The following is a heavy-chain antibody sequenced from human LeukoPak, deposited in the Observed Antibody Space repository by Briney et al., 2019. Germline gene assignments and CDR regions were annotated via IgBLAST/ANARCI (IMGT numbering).Heavy chain of an antibody. Sequence: GGSLRLSCAASGFTFSSYGMHWVRQAPGKGLEWVAVISYDGSNKYYADSVKGRFTLSRDNSKNTLYLQMNSLRAEDTAVYYCAKDQGGIVVVPAAMAYWGQGTLVTVYS. V-gene: IGHV3-30*18. D-gene: IGHD2-2*01. CDR2: ISYDGSNK. J-gene: IGHJ4*02. CDR3: AKDQGGIVVVPAAMAY. CDR1: GFTFSSYG.